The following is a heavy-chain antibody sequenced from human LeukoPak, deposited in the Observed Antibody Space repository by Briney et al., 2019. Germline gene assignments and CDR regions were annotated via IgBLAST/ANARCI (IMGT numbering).Heavy chain of an antibody. D-gene: IGHD3-22*01. CDR3: ARSVVNNPFDS. CDR2: ISASGGTT. V-gene: IGHV3-21*01. Sequence: PGGSLRLSCAASGFTFSSYVMTWVRQAPGKGLEWVSSISASGGTTYYADSVKGRFTISRDNAKNSLSLQMNSPRAEDTAVYYCARSVVNNPFDSWGQGTLVTVSS. J-gene: IGHJ4*02. CDR1: GFTFSSYV.